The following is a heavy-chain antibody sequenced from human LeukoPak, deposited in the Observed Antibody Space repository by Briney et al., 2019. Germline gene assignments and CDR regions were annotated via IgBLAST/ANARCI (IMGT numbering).Heavy chain of an antibody. J-gene: IGHJ5*02. CDR2: IYYSGST. Sequence: SETLSLTCAVYGGSFSGYYWGWIRQPPGKGLEWIGSIYYSGSTYYNPSLKSRVTISVDTSKNQFSLKLSSVTAADTAVYYCARHPATLNIVVVVAAIPPRFDPWGQGTLVTVSS. CDR3: ARHPATLNIVVVVAAIPPRFDP. D-gene: IGHD2-15*01. CDR1: GGSFSGYY. V-gene: IGHV4-39*01.